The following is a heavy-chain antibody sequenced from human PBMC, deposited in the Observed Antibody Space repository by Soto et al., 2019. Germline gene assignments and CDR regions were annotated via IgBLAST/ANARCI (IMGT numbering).Heavy chain of an antibody. J-gene: IGHJ5*02. Sequence: GGSLRLSCAASGFTFSSYAMSWLRQAPGKGLEWVSAISGSGGSTYYADSVKGRFTISRDNSKNTLYLQMNSLRAEDTAVYYCAKSGAAPGWFDPWGQGTLVTVST. V-gene: IGHV3-23*01. D-gene: IGHD1-26*01. CDR2: ISGSGGST. CDR1: GFTFSSYA. CDR3: AKSGAAPGWFDP.